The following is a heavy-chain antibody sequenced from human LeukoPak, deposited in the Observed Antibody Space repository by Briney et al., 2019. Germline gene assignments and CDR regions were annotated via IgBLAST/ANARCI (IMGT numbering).Heavy chain of an antibody. CDR3: ARSSGYDYYMDV. Sequence: ASVKVSCKASGYTFTGYYMRWVRQAPGQGLEWMGRINPNSGGTNYAQKFQGRVTMTRDTSISTAYMELSRLRSDDTAVYYCARSSGYDYYMDVWGKGTTVTVSS. CDR2: INPNSGGT. D-gene: IGHD3-22*01. J-gene: IGHJ6*03. V-gene: IGHV1-2*06. CDR1: GYTFTGYY.